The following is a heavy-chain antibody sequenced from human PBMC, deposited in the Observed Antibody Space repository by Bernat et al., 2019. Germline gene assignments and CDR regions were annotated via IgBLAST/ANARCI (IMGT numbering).Heavy chain of an antibody. V-gene: IGHV3-7*02. Sequence: EVQMVASGGGLVQPGGSLRLSCVASGFSFSSYWMSWVRQAPGKGLEWVAQIKPDGRDTSYVDYLKGRFTISRDNAKNSLHLRMNSLRDEDTAVYFCVKFGDSYAYDFWGQGALVTVSS. J-gene: IGHJ4*02. CDR1: GFSFSSYW. CDR2: IKPDGRDT. CDR3: VKFGDSYAYDF. D-gene: IGHD3-16*01.